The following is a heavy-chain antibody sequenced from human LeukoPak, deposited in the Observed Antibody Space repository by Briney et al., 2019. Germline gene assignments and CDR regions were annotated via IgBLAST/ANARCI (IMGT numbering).Heavy chain of an antibody. CDR2: ISSSSSYI. V-gene: IGHV3-21*06. CDR3: VRRSDDAFDI. Sequence: GGSLRLSCAASGFTFSSYSMNWVRQAPGKGLEWVSSISSSSSYIYYAESVRGRFTISRDNAKNSLYLQMNSLRAEDTAVYYCVRRSDDAFDIWGQGTMVTVSS. CDR1: GFTFSSYS. J-gene: IGHJ3*02.